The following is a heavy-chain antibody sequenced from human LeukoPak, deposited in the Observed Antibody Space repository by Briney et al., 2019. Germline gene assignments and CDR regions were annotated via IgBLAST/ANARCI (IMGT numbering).Heavy chain of an antibody. CDR2: INWNSDRI. CDR1: GFTFDDYA. V-gene: IGHV3-9*01. D-gene: IGHD3-22*01. J-gene: IGHJ4*02. CDR3: TKGNSGYYSPFDY. Sequence: GGSLRLSCAASGFTFDDYATHWVRQAPGKGLEWDSGINWNSDRIGYADSVKGRFTISRDNAKKSLYLQMNSLRAEDTALYYCTKGNSGYYSPFDYWGQGTLVTVSS.